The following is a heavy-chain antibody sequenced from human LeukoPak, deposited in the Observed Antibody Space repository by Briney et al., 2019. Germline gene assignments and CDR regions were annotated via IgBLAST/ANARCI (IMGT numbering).Heavy chain of an antibody. J-gene: IGHJ4*02. CDR1: GGSFSGHY. V-gene: IGHV4-34*01. CDR3: SVAGTMGLFDY. D-gene: IGHD6-19*01. CDR2: INHSGST. Sequence: PSETLSLTCAVYGGSFSGHYWSWIRQPPGKGLEWIGEINHSGSTNYNPSLKSRVTISVDTSKNQFSLKLSSVTAADTAVYYCSVAGTMGLFDYWGQGTLVTVSS.